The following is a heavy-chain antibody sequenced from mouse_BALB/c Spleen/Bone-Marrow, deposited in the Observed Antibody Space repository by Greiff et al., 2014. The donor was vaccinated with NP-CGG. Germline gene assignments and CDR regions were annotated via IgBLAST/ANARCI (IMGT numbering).Heavy chain of an antibody. Sequence: VQLQQPGAELVKPGASVKLSCTASGFNIKDTYMHWVKQRPEQGLEWIGRIDPANGNTKFDPKFQGKATITADTSSSTAYLQLSSLTSEDTAVYYCARLSTTDYWGQGTTLTVSS. CDR2: IDPANGNT. CDR1: GFNIKDTY. V-gene: IGHV14-3*02. D-gene: IGHD2-4*01. CDR3: ARLSTTDY. J-gene: IGHJ2*01.